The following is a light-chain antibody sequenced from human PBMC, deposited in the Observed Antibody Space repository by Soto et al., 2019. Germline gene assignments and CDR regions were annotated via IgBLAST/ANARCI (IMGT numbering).Light chain of an antibody. J-gene: IGLJ1*01. V-gene: IGLV2-8*01. CDR1: NSDVGGYNY. CDR3: SSYAGSNWYV. Sequence: SVVTQPPPSSGSPGQLVTISCPGNNSDVGGYNYVSWYQQYPGKAPKLIIYEVNERPSGVPDRFSGSKSGNTASLTVSGLQTADEADYYCSSYAGSNWYVFGTGTKVTVL. CDR2: EVN.